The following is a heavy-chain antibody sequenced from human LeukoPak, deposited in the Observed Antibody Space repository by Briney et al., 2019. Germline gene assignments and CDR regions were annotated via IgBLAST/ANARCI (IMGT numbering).Heavy chain of an antibody. CDR2: ISNSGSTI. J-gene: IGHJ5*01. CDR3: ARRFAS. V-gene: IGHV3-48*01. CDR1: GFSFSNYS. Sequence: GGSLRLSCAASGFSFSNYSMNWVRQAPGKGLEWVSYISNSGSTIYHADSVKGRFTISRDNAKNSLYLQMNSLRAEDTAVYYCARRFASWGQGTLVTVSS.